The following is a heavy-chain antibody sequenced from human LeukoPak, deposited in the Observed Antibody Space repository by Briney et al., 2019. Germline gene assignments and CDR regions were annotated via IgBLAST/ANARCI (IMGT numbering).Heavy chain of an antibody. J-gene: IGHJ4*02. Sequence: SETLSLTCAVYGGSFSGYYWSWIRQPPGKGLESMGDINHSGSTNYNPSLKSRVTISVDTSKNQFSLKLSSVTAADTAVYYCARGVPHYYDSSGYLAPRLVDYWGQGTLVTVSS. D-gene: IGHD3-22*01. V-gene: IGHV4-34*01. CDR1: GGSFSGYY. CDR3: ARGVPHYYDSSGYLAPRLVDY. CDR2: INHSGST.